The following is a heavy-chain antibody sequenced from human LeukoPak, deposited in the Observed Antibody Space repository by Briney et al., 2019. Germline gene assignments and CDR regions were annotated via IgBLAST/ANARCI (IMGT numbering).Heavy chain of an antibody. CDR1: GGSISSYY. CDR2: IYTSGST. V-gene: IGHV4-4*07. CDR3: ARDDLTGYSYGNWFDP. J-gene: IGHJ5*02. D-gene: IGHD5-18*01. Sequence: SETLSLTCTVSGGSISSYYWSWIRQPAGKGLEWIGRIYTSGSTNYNPSLKSRVTMSADTSKNQFSLKLSSVTAADTAVYYCARDDLTGYSYGNWFDPWGQGTLVTVSS.